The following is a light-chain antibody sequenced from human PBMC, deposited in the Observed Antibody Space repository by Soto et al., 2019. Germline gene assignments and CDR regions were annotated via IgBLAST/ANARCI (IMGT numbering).Light chain of an antibody. CDR2: DVS. Sequence: QLVLTQPASVSGSPGQSITISCTGTSNDVGDYNYVSWYQHHPGKAPKLMIYDVSDRPSGVSNRFSGSKSGNTASLTISGLQAEDEADYYCSSYTGTSTRWVFGGGTKLTVL. CDR1: SNDVGDYNY. V-gene: IGLV2-14*03. CDR3: SSYTGTSTRWV. J-gene: IGLJ3*02.